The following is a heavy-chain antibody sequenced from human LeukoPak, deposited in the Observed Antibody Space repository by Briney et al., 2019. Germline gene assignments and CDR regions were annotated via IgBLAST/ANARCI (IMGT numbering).Heavy chain of an antibody. CDR2: IYYSGST. V-gene: IGHV4-38-2*02. CDR3: ARAGSGALDAFDI. D-gene: IGHD3-10*01. J-gene: IGHJ3*02. Sequence: SETLSLTCTVSGYSISSGYYWGWIRQPPGKGLEWIGSIYYSGSTYYNPSLKSRVTISVDTSKNQFSLKLSSVTAADTAVYYCARAGSGALDAFDIWGQGTMVTVSS. CDR1: GYSISSGYY.